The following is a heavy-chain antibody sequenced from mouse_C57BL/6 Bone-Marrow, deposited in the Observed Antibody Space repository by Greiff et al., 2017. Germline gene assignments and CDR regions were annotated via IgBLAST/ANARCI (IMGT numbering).Heavy chain of an antibody. CDR2: IDPENGDT. CDR3: TTWDYDGFAY. Sequence: EVQVVESGAELVRPGASVKLSCTASGFTIKDDYMHWVKQRPEQGLEWIGWIDPENGDTEYASKFQGKATITADTSSNTAYLQLSSLTSEDTAVYYCTTWDYDGFAYWGQGTLVTVSA. J-gene: IGHJ3*01. V-gene: IGHV14-4*01. D-gene: IGHD2-4*01. CDR1: GFTIKDDY.